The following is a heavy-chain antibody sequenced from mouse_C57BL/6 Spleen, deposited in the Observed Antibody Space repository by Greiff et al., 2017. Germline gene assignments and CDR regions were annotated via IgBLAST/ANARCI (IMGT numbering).Heavy chain of an antibody. CDR3: ARLYYDYPLGV. V-gene: IGHV1-80*01. Sequence: QVQLQQSGAELVKPGASVKISCKASGYAFSSYWMNWVKQRPGKGLEWIGQIYPGDGDTNYNGKFKGKATLTADKSSSTAYMQHSSLTSEDSAVYFCARLYYDYPLGVWGTGTTVTVSS. J-gene: IGHJ1*03. CDR2: IYPGDGDT. D-gene: IGHD2-4*01. CDR1: GYAFSSYW.